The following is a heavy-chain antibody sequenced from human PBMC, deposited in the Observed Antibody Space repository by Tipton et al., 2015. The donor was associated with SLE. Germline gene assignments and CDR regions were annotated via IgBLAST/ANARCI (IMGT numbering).Heavy chain of an antibody. D-gene: IGHD1-26*01. Sequence: LRLSCTVSGGSISSYYWSWVRQPAGKGLEWIGRIYTSASTIYNPSLKSRVTLSSDTPKNQFSLRVRSVTAADTAVYYCARGGGSYYDYWGQGTLVTVSS. J-gene: IGHJ4*02. CDR2: IYTSAST. CDR1: GGSISSYY. V-gene: IGHV4-4*07. CDR3: ARGGGSYYDY.